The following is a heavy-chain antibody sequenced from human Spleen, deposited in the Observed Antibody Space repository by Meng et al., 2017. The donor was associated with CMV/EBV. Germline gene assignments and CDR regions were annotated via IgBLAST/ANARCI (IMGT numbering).Heavy chain of an antibody. CDR1: GFTFSSYS. V-gene: IGHV3-21*01. CDR3: ARDIFPYDFWSGYKGFDI. D-gene: IGHD3-3*01. J-gene: IGHJ3*02. Sequence: GESLKISCAASGFTFSSYSMNWVRQAPGKGLEWVSSISSSSSYIYYADSVKGRFTISRDNAKNSLYLQMNSLRAEDTAVYYCARDIFPYDFWSGYKGFDIWGQGTMVTVSS. CDR2: ISSSSSYI.